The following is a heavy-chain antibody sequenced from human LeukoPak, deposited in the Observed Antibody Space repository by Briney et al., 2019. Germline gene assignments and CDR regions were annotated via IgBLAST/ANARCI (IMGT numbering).Heavy chain of an antibody. Sequence: VSVKVSCKASGYTFTSYDINWVRQATGQGLEWMGWMNPNSGNTGYAQKFQGRVTMTRNTSISTAYMELSSLRSEDTAVYYCARRYERITIFGVVTYMDVWGKGTTVTVSS. CDR3: ARRYERITIFGVVTYMDV. D-gene: IGHD3-3*01. CDR1: GYTFTSYD. CDR2: MNPNSGNT. V-gene: IGHV1-8*01. J-gene: IGHJ6*03.